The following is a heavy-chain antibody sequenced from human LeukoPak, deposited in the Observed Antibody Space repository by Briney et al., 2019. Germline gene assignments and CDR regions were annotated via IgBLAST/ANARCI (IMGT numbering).Heavy chain of an antibody. CDR2: INHSGST. D-gene: IGHD5-18*01. V-gene: IGHV4-34*01. J-gene: IGHJ6*03. Sequence: SETLSLTCAVYGGSFSGYYWSWIRQPPGKGLEWIGEINHSGSTNYNPSLKSRVTISVDTSKNQFSLKLSSVTATDTAVYYCARGEEYSYGFYYYYYMDVWGKGTTVTVSS. CDR1: GGSFSGYY. CDR3: ARGEEYSYGFYYYYYMDV.